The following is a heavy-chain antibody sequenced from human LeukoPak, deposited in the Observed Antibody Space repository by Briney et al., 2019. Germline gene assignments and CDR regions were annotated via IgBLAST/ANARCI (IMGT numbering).Heavy chain of an antibody. Sequence: ASVKVSCKASGYTFTSYYMHWVRQAPGQGLEWMGIINPSGGSTSYAQKFQGRVTMTRDTSTGTVYMELSSLRSEDTAVYYCAILRYNWNNLDPWGQGTLVTVSS. V-gene: IGHV1-46*01. D-gene: IGHD1-1*01. CDR1: GYTFTSYY. J-gene: IGHJ5*02. CDR2: INPSGGST. CDR3: AILRYNWNNLDP.